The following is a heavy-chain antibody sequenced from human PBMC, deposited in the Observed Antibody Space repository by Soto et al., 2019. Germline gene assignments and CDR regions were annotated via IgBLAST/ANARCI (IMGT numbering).Heavy chain of an antibody. CDR3: AIRVPREAFDI. J-gene: IGHJ3*02. CDR2: IYYSGST. Sequence: PSETLSLTCTVSGGSIGSSSYYWGWIRQPPGKGLEWIGSIYYSGSTYYNPSLKSRVTISVDTSKNQFSLKLSSVTAADTAVYYCAIRVPREAFDIWGQGTMVTVSS. D-gene: IGHD1-26*01. CDR1: GGSIGSSSYY. V-gene: IGHV4-39*01.